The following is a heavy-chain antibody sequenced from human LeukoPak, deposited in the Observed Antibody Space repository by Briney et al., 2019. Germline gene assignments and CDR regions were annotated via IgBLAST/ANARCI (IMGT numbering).Heavy chain of an antibody. D-gene: IGHD6-19*01. J-gene: IGHJ4*02. CDR1: GYTFTGYC. Sequence: ASVKVSCKASGYTFTGYCMHWVRQAPGQGLEWMGWINPNSGGANYAQKFQGRVTMTRDTSIGTAYMELSRLRSDDTAVYYCARDTDSSGWYYFDYWGQGTLVTVSS. CDR3: ARDTDSSGWYYFDY. V-gene: IGHV1-2*02. CDR2: INPNSGGA.